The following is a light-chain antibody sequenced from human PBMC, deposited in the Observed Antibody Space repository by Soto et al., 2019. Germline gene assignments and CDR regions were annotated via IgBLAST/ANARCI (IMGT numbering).Light chain of an antibody. CDR2: STN. J-gene: IGLJ2*01. V-gene: IGLV8-61*01. CDR3: VLYRGNGIVV. Sequence: QTVVTQEPSFSVSPGGTVTLTCGLSSGSVSISYYPSWYQQTPGQTPRTLIYSTNTRSSGVPDRFSGSILGNKAALTITGAQADDESDYYCVLYRGNGIVVFGGGTKLTVL. CDR1: SGSVSISYY.